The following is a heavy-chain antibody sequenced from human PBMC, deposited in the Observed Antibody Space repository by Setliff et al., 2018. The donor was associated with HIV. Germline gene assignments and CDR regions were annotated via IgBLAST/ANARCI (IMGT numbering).Heavy chain of an antibody. D-gene: IGHD6-19*01. CDR1: GFTFSGSP. J-gene: IGHJ4*02. V-gene: IGHV3-15*01. Sequence: PGGSLRLSCAASGFTFSGSPIHWVRQVPGKGLEWLGRIKSKENGETIDYGAPVKGRVTISRDDSKNTLYLQMNSLKTEDTAVYYCSTDLPSSGFFPDYWGQGTLVTVSS. CDR3: STDLPSSGFFPDY. CDR2: IKSKENGETI.